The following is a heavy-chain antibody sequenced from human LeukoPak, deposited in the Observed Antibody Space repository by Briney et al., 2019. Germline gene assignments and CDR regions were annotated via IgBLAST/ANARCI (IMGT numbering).Heavy chain of an antibody. CDR1: GFSLSTSGMC. D-gene: IGHD3-10*01. CDR3: ARMNTYYYGSGGDYFDY. Sequence: SGPTLVNPTQTLTLTCTFSGFSLSTSGMCVSWIRQPPGKALEWLALIDWDDDKYYSTSLKTRLTISKDTSKNQVVLTMTNMDPVDTATYYCARMNTYYYGSGGDYFDYWGQGTLVTVSS. V-gene: IGHV2-70*01. J-gene: IGHJ4*02. CDR2: IDWDDDK.